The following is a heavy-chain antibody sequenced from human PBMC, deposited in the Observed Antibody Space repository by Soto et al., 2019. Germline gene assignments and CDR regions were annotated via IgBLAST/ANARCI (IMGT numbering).Heavy chain of an antibody. J-gene: IGHJ6*02. Sequence: ASVKVSCKASGYTFTSYGISWVRQAPGQGLEWMGWISAYNGNTNYAQKLQGRVTMTTDTSTSTAYMELRSLRSDDTAVYYCARHLVLRFLEWLSPDYYYGMDVWGQGTTVTSP. CDR1: GYTFTSYG. CDR3: ARHLVLRFLEWLSPDYYYGMDV. CDR2: ISAYNGNT. D-gene: IGHD3-3*01. V-gene: IGHV1-18*04.